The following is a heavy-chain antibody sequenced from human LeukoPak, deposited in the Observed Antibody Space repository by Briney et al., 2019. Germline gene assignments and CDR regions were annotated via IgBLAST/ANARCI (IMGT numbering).Heavy chain of an antibody. D-gene: IGHD1-26*01. CDR1: GFTLNRHW. V-gene: IGHV3-7*01. Sequence: GGALGISCGTPGFTLNRHWMTLGRQVSGKGPEWVANINQDGSEKYCVDSVKGRFTISRDNAKNSLYLQMNSLRLEDTAVYYCATSGGAFAYWGQGTLVTVSS. J-gene: IGHJ4*02. CDR3: ATSGGAFAY. CDR2: INQDGSEK.